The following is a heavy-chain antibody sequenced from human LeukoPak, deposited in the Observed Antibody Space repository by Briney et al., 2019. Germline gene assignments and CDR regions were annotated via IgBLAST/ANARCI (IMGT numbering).Heavy chain of an antibody. V-gene: IGHV4-34*01. CDR1: GGSFSGYY. J-gene: IGHJ4*02. CDR2: INHSGST. Sequence: PSETLSLTCAVYGGSFSGYYWSWIRQPPGKGLEWIGEINHSGSTNYNPSLKSRVTISVDTSKNQFSLKLSSVTAADTAVYYCARGDIVVVPAAQTLDYWGQGTLVTVSS. D-gene: IGHD2-2*01. CDR3: ARGDIVVVPAAQTLDY.